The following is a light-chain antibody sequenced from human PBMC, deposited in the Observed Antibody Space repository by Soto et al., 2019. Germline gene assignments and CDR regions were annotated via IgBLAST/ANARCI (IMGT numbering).Light chain of an antibody. CDR1: ESISRH. Sequence: DIQMTQSPSSLSASVGDRVTITCRASESISRHLNWYQQKPGKAPNLLIYAASTLHNGVPSRFSGSGSGTDFTLTISSLQPEDVATYYCQQSYSTLSLSFGQGTRLEIK. J-gene: IGKJ5*01. V-gene: IGKV1-39*01. CDR3: QQSYSTLSLS. CDR2: AAS.